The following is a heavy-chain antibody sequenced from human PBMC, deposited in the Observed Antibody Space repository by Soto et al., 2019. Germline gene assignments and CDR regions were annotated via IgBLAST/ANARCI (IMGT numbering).Heavy chain of an antibody. J-gene: IGHJ6*02. CDR1: GFTFSSYA. CDR2: ISYDGSNK. CDR3: ARDNEYQLPAGLPYYYYGMDV. Sequence: QVQLVESGGGVVQPGRSLRLSCAAPGFTFSSYAMHWVRQAPGKGLEWVAVISYDGSNKYYADSVKGRFTISRDNSKNTLYLQMNSLRAEDTAVYYCARDNEYQLPAGLPYYYYGMDVWGQGTTVTVSS. D-gene: IGHD2-2*01. V-gene: IGHV3-30-3*01.